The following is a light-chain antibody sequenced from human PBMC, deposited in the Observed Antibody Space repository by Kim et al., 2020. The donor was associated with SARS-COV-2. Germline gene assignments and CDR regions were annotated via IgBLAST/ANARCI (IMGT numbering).Light chain of an antibody. CDR2: AAS. J-gene: IGKJ1*01. CDR1: EKVGTY. V-gene: IGKV3-11*01. Sequence: LSPGERAAVSCRASEKVGTYLAWYQQKAGQAPRLLIYAASNRAAGIPARFSGSGSGTDFTLTISSLEPEDFAVYYCQQRSIWPRTFGQGTKVDIK. CDR3: QQRSIWPRT.